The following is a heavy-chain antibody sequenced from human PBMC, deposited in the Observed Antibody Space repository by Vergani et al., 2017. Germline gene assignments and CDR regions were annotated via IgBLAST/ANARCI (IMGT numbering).Heavy chain of an antibody. CDR1: GFTFDDYG. CDR2: INWHGGST. V-gene: IGHV3-20*04. J-gene: IGHJ4*02. D-gene: IGHD2-8*01. Sequence: DVDLVESGGGFVQPGGSRRLSCAASGFTFDDYGMSWVRQAPGKGLEWVSGINWHGGSTGYADSVKGRFTITRDNAKKSVYLQMNSLRAEDTAMYFCARGLWDCTHIRCSPPSYWGQGTQVTVSS. CDR3: ARGLWDCTHIRCSPPSY.